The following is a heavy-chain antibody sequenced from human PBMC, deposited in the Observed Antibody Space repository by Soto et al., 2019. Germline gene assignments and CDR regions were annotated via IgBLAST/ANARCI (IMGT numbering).Heavy chain of an antibody. V-gene: IGHV5-51*01. Sequence: PGESLKISCKGSGYSFTSYWIGWVRQMPGKGLEWMGIIYPGDSDTRYSPSFQGQVTISADKSISTAYLQWSSLKASDTAMYYCARSPSYDFWGDNWFDPWGQGTLVTVSS. CDR3: ARSPSYDFWGDNWFDP. J-gene: IGHJ5*02. CDR1: GYSFTSYW. CDR2: IYPGDSDT. D-gene: IGHD3-3*01.